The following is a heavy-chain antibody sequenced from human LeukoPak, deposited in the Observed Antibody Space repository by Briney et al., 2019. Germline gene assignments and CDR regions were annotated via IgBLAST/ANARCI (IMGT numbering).Heavy chain of an antibody. V-gene: IGHV3-30*02. D-gene: IGHD6-19*01. Sequence: PGGSLRLSCAASGFIFSSYGMHWVRQAPGQGPEWVALLRFDGSNKNYADSVKGRFTISRDNSKNTVVLQMNSLRSEDTAVYYCAKNRGVAVNYYYMDVWGKGTTVIVSS. CDR3: AKNRGVAVNYYYMDV. J-gene: IGHJ6*03. CDR2: LRFDGSNK. CDR1: GFIFSSYG.